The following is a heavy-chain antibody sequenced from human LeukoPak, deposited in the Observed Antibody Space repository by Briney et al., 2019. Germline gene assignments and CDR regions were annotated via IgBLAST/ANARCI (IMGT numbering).Heavy chain of an antibody. CDR1: GFTFDDYA. CDR2: ISWNSGSL. Sequence: GRSLRLSCAASGFTFDDYAMHWVRQAPGKGLEWVSGISWNSGSLGYADSVKGRFTISRDNAKNSLHLQMNSLRAEDMALYYCAKDMEVATTYAFDYWGQGTLVTVSS. J-gene: IGHJ4*02. V-gene: IGHV3-9*03. D-gene: IGHD5-12*01. CDR3: AKDMEVATTYAFDY.